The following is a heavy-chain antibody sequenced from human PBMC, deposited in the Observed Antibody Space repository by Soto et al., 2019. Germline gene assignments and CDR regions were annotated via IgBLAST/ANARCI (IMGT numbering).Heavy chain of an antibody. CDR1: GGSISSGGYY. V-gene: IGHV4-31*03. D-gene: IGHD3-10*01. CDR3: AREGPYGSGSYYPSNWFDP. CDR2: IYYSGST. Sequence: QVQLQESGPGLVKPSQTLSLTCTVSGGSISSGGYYWSWIRQHPGKGLEWIGYIYYSGSTYYNPSLERRVHISVDTSKNQSSLKLSSVTAADTAVYYCAREGPYGSGSYYPSNWFDPWGQGTLVTVSS. J-gene: IGHJ5*02.